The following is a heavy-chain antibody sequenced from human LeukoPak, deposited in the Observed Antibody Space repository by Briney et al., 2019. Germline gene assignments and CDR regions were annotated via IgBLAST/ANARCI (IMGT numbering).Heavy chain of an antibody. CDR3: VNQISGWVY. V-gene: IGHV3-64D*06. Sequence: GGSLRLSCSASGFTFSTLPMHWVRQAPGKGLEYVSGSSSNGGSTYYADSAKGRFIISKDNSKNTLYLQMSSLRPEDTAVYYCVNQISGWVYWGQGTLVTVSS. J-gene: IGHJ4*02. D-gene: IGHD6-19*01. CDR2: SSSNGGST. CDR1: GFTFSTLP.